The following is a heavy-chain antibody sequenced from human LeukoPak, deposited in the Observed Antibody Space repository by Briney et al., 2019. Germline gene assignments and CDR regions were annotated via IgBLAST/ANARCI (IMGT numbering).Heavy chain of an antibody. CDR3: ARDYYDSSGQGAFDI. CDR1: GFTFSSYS. D-gene: IGHD3-22*01. CDR2: ISSSSYI. Sequence: GGSLRLSCAASGFTFSSYSMNWVRQAPGKGLEWVSSISSSSYIYYADSVKGRFTISRDNAKNSLYLQMNSLRAEDTAVYYCARDYYDSSGQGAFDIWGQGTMVTVSS. V-gene: IGHV3-21*04. J-gene: IGHJ3*02.